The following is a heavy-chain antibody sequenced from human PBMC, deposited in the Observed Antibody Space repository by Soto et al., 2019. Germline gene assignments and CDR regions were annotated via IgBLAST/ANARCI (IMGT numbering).Heavy chain of an antibody. CDR2: VSGSGGDT. D-gene: IGHD6-19*01. Sequence: PGGSLRLSCAASGFTFSTYAMSWVRQAPGKGLEWVSGVSGSGGDTYYADSVKGRFTISRDNSKNTLYLQMNSLRVEDTAIYYCAKDFTPYRSGWYDGGYFDYWGQGTLVTVSS. J-gene: IGHJ4*02. CDR3: AKDFTPYRSGWYDGGYFDY. CDR1: GFTFSTYA. V-gene: IGHV3-23*01.